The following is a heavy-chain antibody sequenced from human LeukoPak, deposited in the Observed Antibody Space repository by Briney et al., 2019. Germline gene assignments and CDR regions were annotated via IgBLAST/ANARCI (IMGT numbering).Heavy chain of an antibody. CDR3: ARDLTMVRGVIIYYYYMDV. CDR1: GGSISSYY. CDR2: FHTSGST. V-gene: IGHV4-4*07. D-gene: IGHD3-10*01. Sequence: SETLSLTCTVSGGSISSYYWSWIRQPAGKGLEWIGRFHTSGSTNYNPSLKSRGTMSVDTSKNQFSLKLSSVTAADTAVYYCARDLTMVRGVIIYYYYMDVWGKGTTVTISS. J-gene: IGHJ6*03.